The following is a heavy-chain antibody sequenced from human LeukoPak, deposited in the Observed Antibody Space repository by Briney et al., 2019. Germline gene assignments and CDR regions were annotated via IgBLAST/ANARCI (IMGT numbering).Heavy chain of an antibody. CDR3: ANIRYNSGLDY. CDR2: VSSSGETT. Sequence: GGSLRLSCAGSGFSFSTYGMTWVRQAPGKGLEWVSSVSSSGETTYYADSVKGRFTISRDNSKSTLYLQMNSLRAEDTAVYYCANIRYNSGLDYWGQGTLVTVSS. CDR1: GFSFSTYG. V-gene: IGHV3-23*01. J-gene: IGHJ4*02. D-gene: IGHD5-18*01.